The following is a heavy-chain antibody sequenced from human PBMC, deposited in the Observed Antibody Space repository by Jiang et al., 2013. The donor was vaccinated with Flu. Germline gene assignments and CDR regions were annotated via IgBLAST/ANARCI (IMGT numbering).Heavy chain of an antibody. CDR1: GFTFGDYA. CDR2: IRDKGHGGTT. J-gene: IGHJ6*02. D-gene: IGHD5-24*01. V-gene: IGHV3-49*04. CDR3: CRILKDFSPQYGSYYYGMDV. Sequence: VQLLESGGGLVQPGRSLRLSCEISGFTFGDYALSWVRQAPGKGLEWLGLIRDKGHGGTTEYAASVKGRFTISRDDSKSIADLQMNSLKTDDTAVYYCCRILKDFSPQYGSYYYGMDVWGQGTTVTVSS.